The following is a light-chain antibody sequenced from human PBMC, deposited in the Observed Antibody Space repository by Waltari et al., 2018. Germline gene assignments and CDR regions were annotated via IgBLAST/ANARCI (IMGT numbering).Light chain of an antibody. J-gene: IGKJ4*01. CDR2: WAS. V-gene: IGKV4-1*01. CDR3: QQYYKTPS. Sequence: DIVMTQSPGSLVVSLGERATINCKSGQDILYNSNNKTYLAWYQHQPGQSPKLLFYWASTRASGVPDRFSGSGSGTDFTLTISRVQAEDVAIYYCQQYYKTPSFGGGTKLEIK. CDR1: QDILYNSNNKTY.